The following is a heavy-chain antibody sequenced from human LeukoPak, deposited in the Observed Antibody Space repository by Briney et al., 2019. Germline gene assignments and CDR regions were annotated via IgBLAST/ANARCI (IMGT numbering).Heavy chain of an antibody. D-gene: IGHD3-3*01. CDR2: ISSSGSTI. CDR3: ASQYYDFWSGSFEY. V-gene: IGHV3-48*03. CDR1: GFNLSSYE. Sequence: PGGSLRLSCAASGFNLSSYEMNWFRQAPGKGLEWVSHISSSGSTIYFGDSVKGRFTISRDTAKNSLFLQMNSLRAEDTALYFCASQYYDFWSGSFEYWGQGTLVTVSP. J-gene: IGHJ4*02.